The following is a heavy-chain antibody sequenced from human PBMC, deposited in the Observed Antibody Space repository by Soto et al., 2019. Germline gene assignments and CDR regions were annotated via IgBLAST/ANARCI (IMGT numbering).Heavy chain of an antibody. D-gene: IGHD2-15*01. CDR1: GYTFTGYY. Sequence: QVQLVQSGAEVKKPGASVKVSCKASGYTFTGYYMHWVRQDPGQGLEWMGWINPNTGGTNYAQKFQGRVTMTRDTSISTAYMELSRLRSDDTAVYYCARVNVVVVAATREYYFDYWGQGTLVTVSS. CDR3: ARVNVVVVAATREYYFDY. J-gene: IGHJ4*02. CDR2: INPNTGGT. V-gene: IGHV1-2*02.